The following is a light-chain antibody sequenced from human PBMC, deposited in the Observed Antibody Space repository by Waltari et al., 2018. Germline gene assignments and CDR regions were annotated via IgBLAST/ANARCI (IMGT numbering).Light chain of an antibody. CDR1: SSSIGSNT. J-gene: IGLJ1*01. V-gene: IGLV1-44*01. Sequence: QSVLTQSPSASGTPGQRVVISWSGSSSSIGSNTVNWYQQLPGTAPKLLIYSINQRPSGVPDRFSGSKSGTSASLAISGLQSEDEADYYCAAWDDSLNGYVFGTGTKVTVL. CDR3: AAWDDSLNGYV. CDR2: SIN.